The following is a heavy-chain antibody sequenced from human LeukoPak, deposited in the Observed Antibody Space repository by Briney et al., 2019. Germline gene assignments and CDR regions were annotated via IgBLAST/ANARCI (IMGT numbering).Heavy chain of an antibody. CDR1: GFTFSSYG. Sequence: PGGSLRLSCAASGFTFSSYGMHWVRQAPGKGLEWVAVIWYDGNNKYYADSVKGRFTISRDNSKNTLYLQMNSLRAEDTAVYYCARSYYYDSSGYYLGYWGQGTLVTVSS. J-gene: IGHJ4*02. D-gene: IGHD3-22*01. CDR2: IWYDGNNK. CDR3: ARSYYYDSSGYYLGY. V-gene: IGHV3-33*01.